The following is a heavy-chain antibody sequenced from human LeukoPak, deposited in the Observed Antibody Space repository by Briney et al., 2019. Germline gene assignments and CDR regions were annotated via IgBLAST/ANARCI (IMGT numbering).Heavy chain of an antibody. Sequence: SETLSLTCTVSGGSISSSSYYWGWIRQPPGKGLEWIGSIYYSGSTYYNPSLKSRVTISVDTSKNQSSLKLSSVTAADTAVYYCARQQWLAQHFDYWGQGTLVTVSS. CDR3: ARQQWLAQHFDY. CDR1: GGSISSSSYY. V-gene: IGHV4-39*01. D-gene: IGHD6-19*01. CDR2: IYYSGST. J-gene: IGHJ4*02.